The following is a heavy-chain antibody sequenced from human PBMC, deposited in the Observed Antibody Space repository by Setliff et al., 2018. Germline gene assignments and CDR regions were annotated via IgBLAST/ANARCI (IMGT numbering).Heavy chain of an antibody. D-gene: IGHD4-17*01. V-gene: IGHV1-58*01. CDR2: IVVGSGNT. J-gene: IGHJ6*02. Sequence: GASVKVSCKASGLTFTSSAVQWVRQARGQRLEWIGWIVVGSGNTNYAQRFQERVTITRDMSTSTAYMELSSLRSEDTAVYYCAADYGGNSGGGMDVWGQGTTVTVSS. CDR3: AADYGGNSGGGMDV. CDR1: GLTFTSSA.